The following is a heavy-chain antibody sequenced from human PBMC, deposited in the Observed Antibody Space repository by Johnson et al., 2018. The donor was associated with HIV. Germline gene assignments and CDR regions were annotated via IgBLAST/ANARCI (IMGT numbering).Heavy chain of an antibody. CDR1: GFTFSRYA. Sequence: VQLVESGGGLVQPGGSLRLSCAASGFTFSRYAMHWVRQAPGKGLEYVSAISSNGGSTYYANSVKGRFTISRDNSKNTLYLQMGSLRAEDMAVYYCARDAVTPIWGQGTMVTVSS. V-gene: IGHV3-64*01. D-gene: IGHD4-17*01. J-gene: IGHJ3*02. CDR2: ISSNGGST. CDR3: ARDAVTPI.